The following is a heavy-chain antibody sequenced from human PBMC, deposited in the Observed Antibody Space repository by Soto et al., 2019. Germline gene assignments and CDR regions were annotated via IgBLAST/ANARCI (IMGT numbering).Heavy chain of an antibody. J-gene: IGHJ3*02. V-gene: IGHV3-66*01. CDR1: GFTFSSNY. D-gene: IGHD3-22*01. Sequence: EVHLVESGGGLVQRGGSLRLSCAASGFTFSSNYMSWVRQAPGKGLEWVSVIYSGGSTYYADSVKGRFTISRDNSKNTLYLQMNSLRAEDTAVYYCARGLYDLKPLRAFDIWGQGTMVTVSS. CDR3: ARGLYDLKPLRAFDI. CDR2: IYSGGST.